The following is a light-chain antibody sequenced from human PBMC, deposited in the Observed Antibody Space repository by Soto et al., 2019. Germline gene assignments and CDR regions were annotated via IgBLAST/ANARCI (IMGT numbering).Light chain of an antibody. CDR1: QGISSY. J-gene: IGKJ1*01. CDR3: QQLNNYPRS. CDR2: AAS. Sequence: DIQLTQSPSFLSASVGDRVAITCRASQGISSYLAWYQQKPGKAPKVLIYAASTLQSGVPPRFSGSGSGTEFTLTISSLQPEDFATYYCQQLNNYPRSFGQGTKVEIK. V-gene: IGKV1-9*01.